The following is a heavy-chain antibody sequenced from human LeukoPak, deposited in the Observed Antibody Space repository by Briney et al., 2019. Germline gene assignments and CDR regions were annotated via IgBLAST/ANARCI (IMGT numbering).Heavy chain of an antibody. CDR1: GFIFSSYA. Sequence: PGGSLRLSCAASGFIFSSYAMHWVRQAPGKGLEYVSGISTNGDSTYYANSVKDRFTISRDNSRNTLYLQMGTLRAEDMGVYYCARDTGSGYRHSEYWGQGTLVTVSS. V-gene: IGHV3-64*01. CDR2: ISTNGDST. J-gene: IGHJ4*02. CDR3: ARDTGSGYRHSEY. D-gene: IGHD3-3*01.